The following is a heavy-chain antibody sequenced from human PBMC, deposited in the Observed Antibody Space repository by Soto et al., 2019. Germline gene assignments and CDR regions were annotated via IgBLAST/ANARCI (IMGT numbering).Heavy chain of an antibody. CDR1: GYTFTSYA. D-gene: IGHD3-10*01. CDR3: ARDLITMVRGPYPYYYGMDV. J-gene: IGHJ6*02. CDR2: INAGNGNT. V-gene: IGHV1-3*01. Sequence: ALVKVSCKASGYTFTSYAMHWVRQAPGQRLEWMGWINAGNGNTKYSQKFQGRVTITRDTSASTAYMELSSLRSEDTAVYYCARDLITMVRGPYPYYYGMDVWGQGTTVTVSS.